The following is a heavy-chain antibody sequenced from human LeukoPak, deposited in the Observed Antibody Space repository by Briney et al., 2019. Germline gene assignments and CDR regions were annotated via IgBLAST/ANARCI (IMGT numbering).Heavy chain of an antibody. V-gene: IGHV4-39*07. Sequence: SETLSLTCTVSGGSISSSSYYWGWIRQPPGKGLEWIGSIYYSGSTYYNPSLKSRVTISVDTSKNQFSLKLSSVTAADTAVYYCARRYSSSMPSHWGQGTLVTVSS. J-gene: IGHJ4*02. D-gene: IGHD6-13*01. CDR2: IYYSGST. CDR1: GGSISSSSYY. CDR3: ARRYSSSMPSH.